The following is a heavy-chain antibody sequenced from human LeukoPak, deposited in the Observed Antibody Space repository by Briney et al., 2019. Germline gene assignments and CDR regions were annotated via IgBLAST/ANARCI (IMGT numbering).Heavy chain of an antibody. CDR1: GYTFPSYV. D-gene: IGHD6-13*01. V-gene: IGHV1-18*01. Sequence: ASVKVSCKACGYTFPSYVINGVRQAPGQGREWMGWISPYNGNTNYAQKLQGTVTMTTDTSTSTAYMALRSLRSDDTAVYYCARDRASGIVDYWGQGTLVTVSS. CDR2: ISPYNGNT. J-gene: IGHJ4*02. CDR3: ARDRASGIVDY.